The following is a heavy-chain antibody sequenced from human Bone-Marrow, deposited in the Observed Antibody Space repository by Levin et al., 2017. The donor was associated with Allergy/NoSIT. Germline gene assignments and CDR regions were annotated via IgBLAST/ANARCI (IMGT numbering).Heavy chain of an antibody. CDR2: ISYDGSDP. CDR1: GFTFSSYA. J-gene: IGHJ4*02. CDR3: VAEYYDTSGFDF. D-gene: IGHD3-22*01. Sequence: QTGGSLRLSCVASGFTFSSYAMHLVRQSPGKGLQWVASISYDGSDPYYADAVRGRFSISRDNSKNTQFLQMNSLTVEDTAVYYCVAEYYDTSGFDFWGQGTLVSVSS. V-gene: IGHV3-30*03.